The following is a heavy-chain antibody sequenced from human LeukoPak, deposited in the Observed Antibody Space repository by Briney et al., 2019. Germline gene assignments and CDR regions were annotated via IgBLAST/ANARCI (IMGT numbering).Heavy chain of an antibody. Sequence: GGSLRLSCEASGFTFNTYSMNWARQAPGKGLELVSSIDSSGGYMFYADSVKGRFIISRDNAKDSLYLQMNSLRVEDTAVYYCLRGDRRDYWGQGTLVTVSS. CDR1: GFTFNTYS. V-gene: IGHV3-21*06. CDR2: IDSSGGYM. J-gene: IGHJ4*02. CDR3: LRGDRRDY.